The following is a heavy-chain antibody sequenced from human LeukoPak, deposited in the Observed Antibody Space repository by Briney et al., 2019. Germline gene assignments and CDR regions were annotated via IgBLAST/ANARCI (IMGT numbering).Heavy chain of an antibody. CDR3: ARDPTCTNGVCYTGFYSGMDV. D-gene: IGHD2-8*01. CDR2: ISYDGSNK. V-gene: IGHV3-30*04. CDR1: GFTFSSYA. J-gene: IGHJ6*02. Sequence: GGSLRLSCAASGFTFSSYAMHWVRQAPGKGLEWVAVISYDGSNKYYADSVKGRFTISRDNSKNTLYLQMNSLRAEDTAVYYCARDPTCTNGVCYTGFYSGMDVWGQGTTVTVSS.